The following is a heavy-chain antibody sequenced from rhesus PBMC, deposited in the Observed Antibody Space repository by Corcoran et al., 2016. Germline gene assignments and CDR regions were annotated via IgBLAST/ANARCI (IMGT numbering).Heavy chain of an antibody. CDR2: ISSASSYI. D-gene: IGHD3-34*01. CDR1: GFTFSDYY. V-gene: IGHV3S4*01. Sequence: EVQLVESGGGLVQPGGSLRLSCAASGFTFSDYYMSWVRPAPGKGLEWVSSISSASSYIYYADSVKGRFTISRDNAKNSLSLQMNSLKTEDTAVYYCTRLGPLGYYFDYWGQGVLVTVSS. CDR3: TRLGPLGYYFDY. J-gene: IGHJ4*01.